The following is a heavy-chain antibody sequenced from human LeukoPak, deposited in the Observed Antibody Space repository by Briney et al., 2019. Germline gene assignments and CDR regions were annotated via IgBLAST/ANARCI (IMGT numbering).Heavy chain of an antibody. CDR3: ARDYSTGYYYYFDY. CDR2: ISSSSSYI. V-gene: IGHV3-21*01. Sequence: KAGGSLRLSCAASGFTLSSYSMNWVRQAPGKGLEWVSSISSSSSYIYYADSVKGRFTISRDNAKNSLYLQMNSLRAEDTAVYYCARDYSTGYYYYFDYWGQGTLVTVSS. D-gene: IGHD3-22*01. CDR1: GFTLSSYS. J-gene: IGHJ4*02.